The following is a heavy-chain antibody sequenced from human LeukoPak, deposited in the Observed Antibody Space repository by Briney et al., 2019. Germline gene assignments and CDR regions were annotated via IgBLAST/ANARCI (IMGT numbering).Heavy chain of an antibody. V-gene: IGHV3-48*03. CDR1: GFTFSSYE. CDR2: ISSSGSTI. D-gene: IGHD3-9*01. J-gene: IGHJ6*04. CDR3: ARGPIDILTGYHYYYYYGMDV. Sequence: GGSLRLSCAASGFTFSSYEMNWVRQAPGKGLEWVSYISSSGSTIYYADSVKGRFTISRDNAKNSLYLQMNSLRAEDTDVYYCARGPIDILTGYHYYYYYGMDVWGKGTTVTVSS.